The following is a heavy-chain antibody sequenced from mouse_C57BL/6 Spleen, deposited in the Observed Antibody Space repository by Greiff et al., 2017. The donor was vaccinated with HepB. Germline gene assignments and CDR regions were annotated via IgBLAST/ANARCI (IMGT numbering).Heavy chain of an antibody. CDR3: ARYYGSSPHYYAMDY. V-gene: IGHV1-52*01. CDR2: IDPSDSET. J-gene: IGHJ4*01. Sequence: RKGGKKWPIQGLEWIGNIDPSDSETHYNQKFKDKATLTVDKSSSTAYMQLSSLTSEDSAVYYCARYYGSSPHYYAMDYWGQGTSVTVSS. D-gene: IGHD1-1*01.